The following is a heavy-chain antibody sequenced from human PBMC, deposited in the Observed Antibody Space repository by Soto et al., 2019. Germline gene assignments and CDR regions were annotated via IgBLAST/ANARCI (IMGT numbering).Heavy chain of an antibody. V-gene: IGHV3-30-3*01. CDR1: GFTFSSYA. J-gene: IGHJ4*02. Sequence: GGSLRLSCAASGFTFSSYAMHWVRQAPGKGLEWVAVISYDGSNKYYADSVKGRFTISRDNSKNTLYLQMNSLRAEDTAVYYCARDKYQLRRNTPDYWGQGTPVPVSS. CDR3: ARDKYQLRRNTPDY. CDR2: ISYDGSNK. D-gene: IGHD2-2*01.